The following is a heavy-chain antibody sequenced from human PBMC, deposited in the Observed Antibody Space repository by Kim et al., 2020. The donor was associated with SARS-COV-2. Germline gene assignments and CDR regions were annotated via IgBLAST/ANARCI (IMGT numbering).Heavy chain of an antibody. V-gene: IGHV3-30*18. D-gene: IGHD6-13*01. CDR2: ISYDGSNK. CDR3: AKDWIQGYSSSWSPFLALGLDY. Sequence: GGSLRLSCAASEFTFSSYGMHWVRQAPGKGLEWVAVISYDGSNKYYADSVKGRFTISRDNSKNTLYLQMNSLRAEDTAVYYCAKDWIQGYSSSWSPFLALGLDYWGQGTLVTVSS. CDR1: EFTFSSYG. J-gene: IGHJ4*02.